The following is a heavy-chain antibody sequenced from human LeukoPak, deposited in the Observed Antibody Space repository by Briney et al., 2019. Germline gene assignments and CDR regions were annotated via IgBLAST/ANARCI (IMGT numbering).Heavy chain of an antibody. CDR3: ARVQGHPPNGLDI. Sequence: GGSLRLSCAASGFTFSSYWMHWARQAPGKGLVWVSRINSDGSSTSYADAVKGRFTISRDNAKNTAYLQMNSLRAEDTAVYYCARVQGHPPNGLDIWGQGTMVTVSS. D-gene: IGHD2-8*01. J-gene: IGHJ3*02. CDR2: INSDGSST. CDR1: GFTFSSYW. V-gene: IGHV3-74*01.